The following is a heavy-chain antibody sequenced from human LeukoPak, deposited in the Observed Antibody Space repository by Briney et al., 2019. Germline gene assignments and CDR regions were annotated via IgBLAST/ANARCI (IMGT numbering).Heavy chain of an antibody. CDR3: TRGGRYYGSGSYSGSYY. J-gene: IGHJ4*02. D-gene: IGHD3-10*01. CDR2: IGSTSTTV. Sequence: GGSLRLSCTASGFTFSSYSMIWVRQAPGKGLEWVSYIGSTSTTVYYTDSVKGRFTISRDNAINSLYLQMNSLRDEDTAVYYCTRGGRYYGSGSYSGSYYWGQGTLVTVSS. CDR1: GFTFSSYS. V-gene: IGHV3-48*02.